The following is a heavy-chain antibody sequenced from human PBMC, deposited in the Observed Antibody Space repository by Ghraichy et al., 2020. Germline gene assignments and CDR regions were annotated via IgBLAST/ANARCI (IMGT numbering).Heavy chain of an antibody. J-gene: IGHJ5*02. V-gene: IGHV1-18*01. Sequence: ASVKVSCKASGYSFSSYGVGWVRQAPGQGLEWMGWISSYNGNTNYAERFQGRVTMTADTSTDTAYMELGSLRSDDTAVYYCARVVPSVSYYDNAVAWFDPWGQGTLVTVSS. CDR1: GYSFSSYG. CDR2: ISSYNGNT. CDR3: ARVVPSVSYYDNAVAWFDP. D-gene: IGHD3-22*01.